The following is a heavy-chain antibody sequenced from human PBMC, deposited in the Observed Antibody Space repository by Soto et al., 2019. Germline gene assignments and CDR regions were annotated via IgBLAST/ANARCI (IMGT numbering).Heavy chain of an antibody. D-gene: IGHD3-3*01. V-gene: IGHV4-59*02. CDR3: ARDLRGTIAFEI. CDR1: GDSVSNHF. Sequence: QVQLQESGSGLVRPLETLSLTCSVSGDSVSNHFWRWIRQPPGKGLKYIGYIFRRGTAETADYNPSLKSRVTISLDTSKHQVSLQLTSVTAADTAVYYCARDLRGTIAFEIWGRGALVTVSS. CDR2: IFRRGTAETA. J-gene: IGHJ3*02.